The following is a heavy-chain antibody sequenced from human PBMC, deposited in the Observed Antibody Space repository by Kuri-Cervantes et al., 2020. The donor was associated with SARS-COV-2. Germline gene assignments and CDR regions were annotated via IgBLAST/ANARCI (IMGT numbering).Heavy chain of an antibody. D-gene: IGHD1-1*01. J-gene: IGHJ4*02. V-gene: IGHV3-74*01. Sequence: AESLRLSCAASGFTFSGHSIHWVRQAPGKGLVWVSRINPDGSYTNNADSVQGRFTLSRDNAKNMLFLQMNSLRAADTAVYYCVRDGDHWNFDYWGQGTLVTVSS. CDR3: VRDGDHWNFDY. CDR2: INPDGSYT. CDR1: GFTFSGHS.